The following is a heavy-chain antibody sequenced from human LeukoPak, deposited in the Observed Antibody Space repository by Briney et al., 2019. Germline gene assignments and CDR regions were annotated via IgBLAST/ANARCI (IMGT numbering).Heavy chain of an antibody. CDR1: GYTFTSYG. CDR3: ARDYDILTGYPNWFDP. J-gene: IGHJ5*02. CDR2: ISAYNGNT. V-gene: IGHV1-18*01. Sequence: ASVKVSCKASGYTFTSYGISWVRQAPGQGLEWMGWISAYNGNTNYAQKLQGRVTMTTGTSTSTAYMELRSLRSDDTAVYYCARDYDILTGYPNWFDPWGQGTLVTVSS. D-gene: IGHD3-9*01.